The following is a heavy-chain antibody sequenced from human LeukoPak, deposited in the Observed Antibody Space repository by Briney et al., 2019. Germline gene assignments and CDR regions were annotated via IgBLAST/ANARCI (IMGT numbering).Heavy chain of an antibody. CDR2: IIPIFGTA. J-gene: IGHJ4*02. V-gene: IGHV1-69*13. D-gene: IGHD6-13*01. CDR3: ARDLIAAAGPNDY. CDR1: GDTFSSYA. Sequence: GASVKVSCKASGDTFSSYAISWVRQAPGQGLEWMGGIIPIFGTANYAQKFQGRVTITADESTSTAYMELSSLRSEDTAVYYCARDLIAAAGPNDYWGQGTLVTVSS.